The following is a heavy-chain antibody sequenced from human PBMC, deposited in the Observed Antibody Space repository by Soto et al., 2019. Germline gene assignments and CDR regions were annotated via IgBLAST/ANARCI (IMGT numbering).Heavy chain of an antibody. Sequence: GGSLRLSFAASGFTFSSHDMSWVRQAPGKGLVWVSRINGDGTHTDYAESVKVRFTISRDFAKITVFLQMNSLSLDDTAVYYCARLGSLGEGHXWGQGIPVTVSX. J-gene: IGHJ4*02. V-gene: IGHV3-74*01. CDR2: INGDGTHT. CDR3: ARLGSLGEGHX. D-gene: IGHD3-16*01. CDR1: GFTFSSHD.